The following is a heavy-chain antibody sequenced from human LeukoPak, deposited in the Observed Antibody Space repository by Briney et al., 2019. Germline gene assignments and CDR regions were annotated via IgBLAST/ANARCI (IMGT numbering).Heavy chain of an antibody. V-gene: IGHV3-23*01. CDR2: ISGSGANT. CDR3: AKYKTYYDILTGPGDAFDI. Sequence: TGGSLRLSCAVSGVTFSSYAMTWVRQGPGKGLEWVSFISGSGANTYYADSVKGRFTISRDNSKNTLYLQMNSLRAEDTAVYYCAKYKTYYDILTGPGDAFDIWGQGTMVTVSS. CDR1: GVTFSSYA. D-gene: IGHD3-9*01. J-gene: IGHJ3*02.